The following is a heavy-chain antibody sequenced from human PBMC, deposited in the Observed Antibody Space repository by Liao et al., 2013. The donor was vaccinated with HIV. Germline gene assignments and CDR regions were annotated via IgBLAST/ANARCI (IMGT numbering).Heavy chain of an antibody. CDR2: IHSSGST. CDR3: ARDDIRWYSAVWDSYYTDL. CDR1: GGSISNYY. J-gene: IGHJ6*03. Sequence: QVQLQESGPGLVKPSETLSLTCTVSGGSISNYYWSWIRQSAGKGLEWIGRIHSSGSTNYNPSFRSRVTISIDTSKNQFSLNMNSATAADTAVYYCARDDIRWYSAVWDSYYTDLWGKGTTVTVS. V-gene: IGHV4-4*07. D-gene: IGHD2-15*01.